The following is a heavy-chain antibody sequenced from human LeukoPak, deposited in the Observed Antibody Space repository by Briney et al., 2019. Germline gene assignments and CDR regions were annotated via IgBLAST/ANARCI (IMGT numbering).Heavy chain of an antibody. D-gene: IGHD4-17*01. V-gene: IGHV1-8*01. CDR2: MNHNSGNT. CDR1: GYTFTIYD. Sequence: GASVTVSFTASGYTFTIYDINWVRQATGPALEWLGWMNHNSGNTSYAQKFQGRVTLTRDMSTRTVYLEVSRVSAEDAAVYYCARDFGYYRDFDYWGQGTLVTVSS. J-gene: IGHJ4*02. CDR3: ARDFGYYRDFDY.